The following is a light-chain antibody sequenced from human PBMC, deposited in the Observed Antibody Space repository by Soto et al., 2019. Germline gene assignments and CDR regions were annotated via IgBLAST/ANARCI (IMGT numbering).Light chain of an antibody. Sequence: QSVLTQPPSVSAAPGQKVTISCSGSSSNIGNNFVSWYQQVPGTAPKLLIYDKINQPPGMPDRFSGSKSGTSATLGITGLQTGDEADYYCGTWDTSLSTPYVFGTGTKVTVL. J-gene: IGLJ1*01. CDR3: GTWDTSLSTPYV. V-gene: IGLV1-51*01. CDR1: SSNIGNNF. CDR2: DKI.